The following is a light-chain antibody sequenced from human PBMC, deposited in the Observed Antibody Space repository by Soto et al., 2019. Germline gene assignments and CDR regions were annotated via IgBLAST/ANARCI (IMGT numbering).Light chain of an antibody. V-gene: IGKV3D-7*01. Sequence: PGESATLSRRASQSLRSGDLACDQQKPGQAPRLLIYGASTRATVIPARFSGSGSGTEFTLTISSLQPEDFATYYCQQLHAYPLTFGGGTKVDIK. CDR3: QQLHAYPLT. J-gene: IGKJ4*01. CDR2: GAS. CDR1: QSLRSGD.